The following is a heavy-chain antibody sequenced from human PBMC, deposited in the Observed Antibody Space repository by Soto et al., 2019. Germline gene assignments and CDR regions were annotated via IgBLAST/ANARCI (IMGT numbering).Heavy chain of an antibody. V-gene: IGHV3-23*01. J-gene: IGHJ4*02. D-gene: IGHD3-22*01. CDR3: AKEGDSSGYYYSKDY. CDR1: GFTFSSYA. CDR2: ISGGGDST. Sequence: LRLSCAASGFTFSSYAMSWVRQAPGKGLEWVSGISGGGDSTCYANSVKGRFTISRDNSKNTLYLQMNSLRAEDTAVYYCAKEGDSSGYYYSKDYWGQGTLVTVSS.